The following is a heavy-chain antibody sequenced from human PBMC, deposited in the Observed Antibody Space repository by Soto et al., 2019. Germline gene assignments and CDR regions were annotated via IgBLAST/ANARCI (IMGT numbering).Heavy chain of an antibody. CDR2: IYYSGST. CDR3: ARESGEPTLYYYMDV. V-gene: IGHV4-31*03. D-gene: IGHD3-10*01. CDR1: GGSISSGGYY. Sequence: SETLSLTCTVSGGSISSGGYYWSWIRQHPGKGLEWIGYIYYSGSTYYNPSLKSRVTISVDTSKNQFSLKLSSVTAADTAVYYCARESGEPTLYYYMDVWGKGTTVTVSS. J-gene: IGHJ6*03.